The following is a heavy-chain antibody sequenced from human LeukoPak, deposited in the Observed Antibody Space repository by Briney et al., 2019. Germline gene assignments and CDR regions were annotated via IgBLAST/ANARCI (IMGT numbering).Heavy chain of an antibody. CDR1: GFTVSSNY. CDR3: ALAARAYYYGMDV. CDR2: IYSGGST. J-gene: IGHJ6*02. D-gene: IGHD6-6*01. Sequence: GGSLRLSCAASGFTVSSNYMSWVRQAPGKGLEWVSVIYSGGSTYYADSVKGRFTISRDNSKNTLYLQMNSLRAEDTAVYYCALAARAYYYGMDVWGQGTTVTVSS. V-gene: IGHV3-66*01.